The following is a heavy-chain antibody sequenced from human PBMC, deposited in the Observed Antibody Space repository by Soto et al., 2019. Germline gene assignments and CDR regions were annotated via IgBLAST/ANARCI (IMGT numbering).Heavy chain of an antibody. Sequence: PGGSLRLSCAASGFTFSSYAMNWVRQAPGQGLEWVSTISGGGGGTDYADSAKGRFIISRDNSKNTLYLQMNSLRAEDTAVYYCAKTGGQGSYYWVDYWGQGTPVTVS. CDR1: GFTFSSYA. CDR2: ISGGGGGT. D-gene: IGHD3-10*01. V-gene: IGHV3-23*01. CDR3: AKTGGQGSYYWVDY. J-gene: IGHJ4*02.